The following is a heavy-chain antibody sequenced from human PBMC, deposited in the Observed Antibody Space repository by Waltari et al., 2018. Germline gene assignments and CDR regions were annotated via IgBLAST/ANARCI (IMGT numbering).Heavy chain of an antibody. J-gene: IGHJ6*02. D-gene: IGHD3-10*01. CDR1: GFTFSDFT. CDR3: TNFMSG. CDR2: IRSKANNYAT. V-gene: IGHV3-73*02. Sequence: EVHLVESGGGLVQPGGSLILSCAAYGFTFSDFTMYWVRQASGKGLEWVGHIRSKANNYATGNAASVKGRFTVSRDDSKNTAYLQMNSLRTEDTAIYYCTNFMSGWGQGTTVTVSS.